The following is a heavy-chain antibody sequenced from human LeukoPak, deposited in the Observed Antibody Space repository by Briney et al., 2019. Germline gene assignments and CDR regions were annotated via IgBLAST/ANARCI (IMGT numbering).Heavy chain of an antibody. D-gene: IGHD3-10*01. Sequence: ASVKVSCKASGYTFTGYYMHWVRQAPGQGLEWMGWINPNSGGTNYAQKFQGWVTMTRDTSISTAYMELSRLRSDDTAVYYCARRGRFGDRDAFDIWGQGTMVTVSS. CDR1: GYTFTGYY. CDR2: INPNSGGT. CDR3: ARRGRFGDRDAFDI. V-gene: IGHV1-2*04. J-gene: IGHJ3*02.